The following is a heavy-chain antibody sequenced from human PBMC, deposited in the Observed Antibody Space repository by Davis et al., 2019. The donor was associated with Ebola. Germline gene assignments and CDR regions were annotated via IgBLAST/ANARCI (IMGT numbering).Heavy chain of an antibody. D-gene: IGHD2-15*01. CDR3: TTVLKRGLLPLDY. V-gene: IGHV3-15*01. CDR1: GFTFSSYG. CDR2: IKSKTDGGTT. J-gene: IGHJ4*02. Sequence: GGSLRLSCAASGFTFSSYGMHWVRQAPGKGLEWVGRIKSKTDGGTTDYAAPVKGRFTISRDDSKNTLYLQMNSLKTEDTAVYYCTTVLKRGLLPLDYWGQGTLVTVSS.